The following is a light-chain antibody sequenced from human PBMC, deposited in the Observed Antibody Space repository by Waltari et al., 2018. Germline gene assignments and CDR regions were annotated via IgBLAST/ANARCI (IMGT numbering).Light chain of an antibody. CDR3: MQALQSPYT. V-gene: IGKV2-28*01. Sequence: DIVLTQSPLSLPVTPGEPASISCRSSQSLLHSNGYNYFDWYLQRPGQSPQLLIYLGSNRASGVPDRFSGSGSGTDFTRKINRVELEDVGVYYCMQALQSPYTFGQGTKLEIK. CDR2: LGS. J-gene: IGKJ2*01. CDR1: QSLLHSNGYNY.